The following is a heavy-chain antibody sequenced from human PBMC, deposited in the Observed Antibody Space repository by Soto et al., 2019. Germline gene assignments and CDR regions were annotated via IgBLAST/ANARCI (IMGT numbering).Heavy chain of an antibody. J-gene: IGHJ6*02. V-gene: IGHV3-7*01. CDR1: GFTFSSYW. CDR3: ARVPTVTTFYYYYGMDV. D-gene: IGHD4-4*01. Sequence: GGSLRLSCAASGFTFSSYWMSWVRQAPGKWLEWVANIKQDGSEKYYVDSVKGRFTISRDNAKNSLYLQMNSLRAEDTAVYYCARVPTVTTFYYYYGMDVWGQGTTVTVSS. CDR2: IKQDGSEK.